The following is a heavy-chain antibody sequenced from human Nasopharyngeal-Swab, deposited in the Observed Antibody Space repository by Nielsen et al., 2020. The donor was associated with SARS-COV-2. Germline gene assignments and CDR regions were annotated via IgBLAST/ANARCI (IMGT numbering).Heavy chain of an antibody. CDR3: ARAYYDFWSGPGYYYYYMDV. CDR2: IYSGGST. D-gene: IGHD3-3*01. V-gene: IGHV3-53*01. J-gene: IGHJ6*03. Sequence: VRQAPGKGLEWVSVIYSGGSTYYADSVKGRFTISRDSSKNTLYLQMNSLRAEDTAVYYCARAYYDFWSGPGYYYYYMDVWGKGTTVTVSS.